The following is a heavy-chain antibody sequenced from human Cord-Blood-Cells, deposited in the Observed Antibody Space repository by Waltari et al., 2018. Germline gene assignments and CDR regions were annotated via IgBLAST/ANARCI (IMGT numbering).Heavy chain of an antibody. D-gene: IGHD3-3*01. CDR2: IYYRGST. CDR1: GGSISSGDYY. J-gene: IGHJ4*02. Sequence: QVQLQESGPGLVKPSQTLSLTCTVSGGSISSGDYYWSWIRQPPGKGLEWIGYIYYRGSTYYTPSLKSRVTISVDTSKNQFSLKLSSVTAADTAVYYCARGEYYDFWSGYMIDYWGQGTLVTVSS. CDR3: ARGEYYDFWSGYMIDY. V-gene: IGHV4-30-4*01.